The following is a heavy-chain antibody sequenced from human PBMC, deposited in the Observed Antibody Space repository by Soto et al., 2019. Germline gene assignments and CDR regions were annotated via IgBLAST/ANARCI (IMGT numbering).Heavy chain of an antibody. V-gene: IGHV3-48*03. CDR3: ARENIAAAGTGYYYYYGMDV. CDR2: ISSSGSTK. J-gene: IGHJ6*02. D-gene: IGHD6-13*01. Sequence: PGGSLRLSCAASGFTFSSYEMNWVRQAPGKGLEWVSYISSSGSTKYYADSVKGRFTISRDNAKNSLYLQMNSLRAEDTAVYYCARENIAAAGTGYYYYYGMDVWGQGTTVAVSS. CDR1: GFTFSSYE.